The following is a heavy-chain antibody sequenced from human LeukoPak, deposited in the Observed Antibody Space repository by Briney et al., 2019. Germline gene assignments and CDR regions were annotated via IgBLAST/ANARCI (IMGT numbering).Heavy chain of an antibody. Sequence: PSETLSLTCTVSGYSISSGYYWGWIRQPPGKGLEWLASIYHSGTIYYNPSLKSRVTISVDTSKNQFSLKLTSVTAADTAVYYCARGLERQQLVSPFDYWGQGTLVTVSS. V-gene: IGHV4-38-2*02. CDR1: GYSISSGYY. CDR2: IYHSGTI. CDR3: ARGLERQQLVSPFDY. J-gene: IGHJ4*02. D-gene: IGHD6-13*01.